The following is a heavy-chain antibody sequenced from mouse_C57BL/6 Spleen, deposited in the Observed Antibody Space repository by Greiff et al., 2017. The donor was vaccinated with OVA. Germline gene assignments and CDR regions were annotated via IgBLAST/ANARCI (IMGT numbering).Heavy chain of an antibody. CDR2: ISDGGSYT. CDR3: ARDPLPYWYFDV. J-gene: IGHJ1*03. Sequence: EVKLVESGGGLVKPGGSLKLSCAASGFTFSSYAMSWVRQTPEKRLEWVATISDGGSYTYYPDNVKGRFTISRDNAKNNLYLQMSHLKSEDTAMYYCARDPLPYWYFDVWGTGTTVTVSS. V-gene: IGHV5-4*01. CDR1: GFTFSSYA.